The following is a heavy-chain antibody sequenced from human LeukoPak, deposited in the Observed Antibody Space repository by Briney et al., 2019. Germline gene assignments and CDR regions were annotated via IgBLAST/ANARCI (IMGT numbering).Heavy chain of an antibody. V-gene: IGHV1-69*13. CDR1: GGTFSSYA. J-gene: IGHJ4*02. D-gene: IGHD3-10*01. CDR2: IIPIFGTA. Sequence: SVKVSCKASGGTFSSYAISWVRQAPGQGLEWMGGIIPIFGTADYAQKFQGRVTITADESTSTAYMELNSLRSEDTAVYYCARDPSMIRGENTPYFDYWGRGTLVTVSS. CDR3: ARDPSMIRGENTPYFDY.